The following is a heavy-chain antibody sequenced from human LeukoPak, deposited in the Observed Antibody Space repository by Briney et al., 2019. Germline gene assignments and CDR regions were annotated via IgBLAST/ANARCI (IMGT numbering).Heavy chain of an antibody. V-gene: IGHV3-69-1*02. CDR2: ITFSSSHI. CDR1: GFTFSDHY. D-gene: IGHD3-10*01. Sequence: GGSLRLSCAASGFTFSDHYMTWVRQAPGKGLECVSSITFSSSHIYYADSVKGRFTISRDNTKDSLYLQMNSLRAEDTAIYYCARGPQFSGPGWFDPWGQGTLVTVSS. J-gene: IGHJ5*02. CDR3: ARGPQFSGPGWFDP.